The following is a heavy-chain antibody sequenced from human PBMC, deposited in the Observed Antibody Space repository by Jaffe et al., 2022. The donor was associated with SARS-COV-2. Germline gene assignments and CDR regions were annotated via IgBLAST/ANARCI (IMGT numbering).Heavy chain of an antibody. CDR3: ARGRSSSWYSFDY. CDR1: GFTFSSYG. Sequence: QVQLVESGGGVVQPGRSLRLSCAASGFTFSSYGMHWVRQAPGKGLEWVAVIWYDGSNKYYADSVKGRFTISRDNSKNTLYLQMNSLRAEDTAVYYCARGRSSSWYSFDYWGQGTLVTVSS. V-gene: IGHV3-33*01. CDR2: IWYDGSNK. D-gene: IGHD6-13*01. J-gene: IGHJ4*02.